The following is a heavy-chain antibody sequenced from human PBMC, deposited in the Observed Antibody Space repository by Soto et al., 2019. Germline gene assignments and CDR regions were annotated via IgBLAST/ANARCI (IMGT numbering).Heavy chain of an antibody. CDR3: AKGLAAPCTSPFDC. J-gene: IGHJ4*02. D-gene: IGHD6-13*01. CDR1: GFSFSTYD. Sequence: EAQLLESGGGLVQPGGSLRLSCAASGFSFSTYDMSWVRQAPGKGLEWVSFISGSGGSTYYADFLKGRFTISRDNSRNTLYLHMRSLGAEDTAIYYCAKGLAAPCTSPFDCWGQGNLVTVSA. CDR2: ISGSGGST. V-gene: IGHV3-23*01.